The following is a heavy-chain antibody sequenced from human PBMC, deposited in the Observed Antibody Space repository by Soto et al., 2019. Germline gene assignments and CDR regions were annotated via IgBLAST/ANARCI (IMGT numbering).Heavy chain of an antibody. D-gene: IGHD3-9*01. V-gene: IGHV4-39*01. CDR3: ARQNVLAGHFDY. Sequence: QLQLQESGPGLVKPSETLSLTCTVSGGSISSSSYYWGWIRQPPGKGLEWIGSIYYSGSTYYNPSLKSRVTISVDTSKNQFSLKLSSVTAADTAVYYCARQNVLAGHFDYWGQGTLVTVSS. CDR2: IYYSGST. J-gene: IGHJ4*02. CDR1: GGSISSSSYY.